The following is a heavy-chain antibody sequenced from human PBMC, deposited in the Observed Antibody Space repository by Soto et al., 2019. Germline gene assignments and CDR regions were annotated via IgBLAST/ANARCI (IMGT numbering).Heavy chain of an antibody. CDR1: GFTFSSYA. CDR2: ISGSGGST. V-gene: IGHV3-23*01. J-gene: IGHJ4*02. CDR3: AKGGQGFLEWLLAFDY. D-gene: IGHD3-3*01. Sequence: GGSLRLSCAASGFTFSSYAMSWVRQAPGKGLEWVSAISGSGGSTYYADSVKGRFTISRDNSKNTLYLQMNSLRAEDTAVYYCAKGGQGFLEWLLAFDYWGQGTLVTVSS.